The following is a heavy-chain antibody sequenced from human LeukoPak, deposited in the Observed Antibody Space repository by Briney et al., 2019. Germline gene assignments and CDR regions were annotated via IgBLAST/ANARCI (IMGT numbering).Heavy chain of an antibody. CDR3: ARGTYGSSWSASELDY. V-gene: IGHV1-46*01. CDR1: GYTFTSYY. J-gene: IGHJ4*02. Sequence: GASVKVSCKASGYTFTSYYMHWVRQAPGQGLEWMGIINPSGGSTSYAQKFQGRVTMTRDTSTSTVYMELSSLRSEDTAVYYCARGTYGSSWSASELDYWGQGTLVTVSS. D-gene: IGHD6-13*01. CDR2: INPSGGST.